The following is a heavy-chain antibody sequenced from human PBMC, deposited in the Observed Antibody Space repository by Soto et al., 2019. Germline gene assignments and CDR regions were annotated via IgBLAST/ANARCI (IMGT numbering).Heavy chain of an antibody. CDR1: GFTFSSYA. V-gene: IGHV3-30*04. Sequence: QVQLVESGGGVVQPGRSLRLSCAASGFTFSSYALHWVRQAPGKGLEWVAVIWHDGSNKYYAASVKGRFTIPRDSSKNTLYLQMNGLRPDDTAVYYCARGGRWLQGNDYWGQGTLVTVSS. D-gene: IGHD3-16*01. J-gene: IGHJ4*02. CDR2: IWHDGSNK. CDR3: ARGGRWLQGNDY.